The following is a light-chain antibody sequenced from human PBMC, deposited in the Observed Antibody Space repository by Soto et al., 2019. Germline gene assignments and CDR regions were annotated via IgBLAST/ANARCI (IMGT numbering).Light chain of an antibody. CDR3: CSYAGSTRYV. V-gene: IGLV2-11*01. Sequence: QSALTQPRSVSGSPGQSVTISCTGTSSDVGGYNYVSWYQQNPGKAPKVMIYDVSERPSGVPDRFSGSKSGNTASLTISGLQAEEEADFYCCSYAGSTRYVLGTGTNLTVL. CDR2: DVS. CDR1: SSDVGGYNY. J-gene: IGLJ1*01.